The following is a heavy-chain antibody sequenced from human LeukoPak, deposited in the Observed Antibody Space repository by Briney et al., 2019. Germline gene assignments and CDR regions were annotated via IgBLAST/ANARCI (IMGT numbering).Heavy chain of an antibody. CDR2: INHSGST. D-gene: IGHD3-3*01. CDR1: GGSFSGYY. CDR3: ARTEYDFWSGYYRYYYYGMDV. Sequence: SETLSLTCAVYGGSFSGYYWSWIRQPPGKGLEWIGEINHSGSTNYNPSLKSRVTISVDTSKNQFSLKLSSVTAADTAVYYCARTEYDFWSGYYRYYYYGMDVWGQGTTVTVSS. V-gene: IGHV4-34*01. J-gene: IGHJ6*02.